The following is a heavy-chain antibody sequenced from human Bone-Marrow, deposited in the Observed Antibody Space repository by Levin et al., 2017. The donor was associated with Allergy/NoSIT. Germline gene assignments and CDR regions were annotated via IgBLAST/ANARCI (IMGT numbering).Heavy chain of an antibody. D-gene: IGHD3-10*01. CDR1: GFTFSSYA. CDR2: ISGSGGST. J-gene: IGHJ3*02. V-gene: IGHV3-23*01. Sequence: GESLKISCAASGFTFSSYAMSWVRQAPGKGLEWVSAISGSGGSTYYADSVKGRFTISRDNSKNTLYLQMNSLRAEDTAVYYCAKDLFRRFSGPPGGFDSWGQGTMVTVSS. CDR3: AKDLFRRFSGPPGGFDS.